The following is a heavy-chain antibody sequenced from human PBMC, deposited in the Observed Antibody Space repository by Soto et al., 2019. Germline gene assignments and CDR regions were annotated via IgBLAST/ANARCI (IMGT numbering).Heavy chain of an antibody. D-gene: IGHD6-19*01. CDR1: GFTFSSYA. J-gene: IGHJ4*02. CDR2: ISYDGSNK. V-gene: IGHV3-30-3*01. Sequence: QVQLVESGGGVVQPGRSLRLSCAASGFTFSSYAMHWVRQAPGKGLEWVAVISYDGSNKFYADYVKGRFTISRDNSKNKRYLQMNSLRYEDTAGYYCARDLGGSGWDLYYFDYLVQGTMVIFSS. CDR3: ARDLGGSGWDLYYFDY.